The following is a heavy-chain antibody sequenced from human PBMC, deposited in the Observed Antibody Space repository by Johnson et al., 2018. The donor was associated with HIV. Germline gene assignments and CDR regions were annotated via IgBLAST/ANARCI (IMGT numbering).Heavy chain of an antibody. CDR2: INSDGSST. V-gene: IGHV3-11*06. D-gene: IGHD6-19*01. J-gene: IGHJ3*02. CDR1: GFSLSDSY. Sequence: QVQLVESGGGVVKPGGSLRLSCAASGFSLSDSYMSWIRQTPGKGLVWVSRINSDGSSTSYADSVKGRFTISRDNSKNTLYLQMNSLRAEDTAVYYCAKGGAVAGTRDAFDIWGQGTMVTVSS. CDR3: AKGGAVAGTRDAFDI.